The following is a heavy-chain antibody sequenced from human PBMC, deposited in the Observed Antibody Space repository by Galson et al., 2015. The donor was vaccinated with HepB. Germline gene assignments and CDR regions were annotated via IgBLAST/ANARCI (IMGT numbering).Heavy chain of an antibody. CDR3: ARGHVYGSGSYYPDY. V-gene: IGHV2-70*01. D-gene: IGHD3-10*01. CDR1: GFSLTTTGMC. Sequence: PALVKPTQTLTLTCTFSGFSLTTTGMCVSWIRQSPGKALEWLALIDWDGDKYYSTSLKTRLTISKDTSENQVVLTMTNLDAVDTATYYCARGHVYGSGSYYPDYWGQGTLVTVSS. J-gene: IGHJ4*02. CDR2: IDWDGDK.